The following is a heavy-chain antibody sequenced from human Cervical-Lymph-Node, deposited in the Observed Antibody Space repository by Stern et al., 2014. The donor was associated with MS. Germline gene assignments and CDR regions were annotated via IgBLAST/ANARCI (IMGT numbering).Heavy chain of an antibody. V-gene: IGHV1-18*04. D-gene: IGHD3-22*01. CDR1: GYTFNTYG. CDR3: ARDERDYFDTSGYPEYYFDY. J-gene: IGHJ4*02. Sequence: QVQLVQSGAEVKKPGASVTVSCKASGYTFNTYGISWVRQAPGQGLEWMGWITAYNGNRNYAQKVQGRVTMTTDTSTSTAYMELRSLRSDDTAVYFCARDERDYFDTSGYPEYYFDYWGQGTLVTVSS. CDR2: ITAYNGNR.